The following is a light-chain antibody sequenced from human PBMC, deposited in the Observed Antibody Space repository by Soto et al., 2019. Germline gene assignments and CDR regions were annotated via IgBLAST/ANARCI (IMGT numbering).Light chain of an antibody. Sequence: IQMTQSPSTLSASVGDRVTLTCRASQSINAWLALYQQKPGKAPKLLIYDASSLQSGVPSRFSGSGSGTEFTLTISGLQPDDFATYYCQHYNIYSPWTFGQGTKVDIK. CDR1: QSINAW. J-gene: IGKJ1*01. V-gene: IGKV1-5*01. CDR2: DAS. CDR3: QHYNIYSPWT.